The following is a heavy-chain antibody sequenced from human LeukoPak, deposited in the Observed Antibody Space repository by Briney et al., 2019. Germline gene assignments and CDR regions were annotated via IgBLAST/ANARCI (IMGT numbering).Heavy chain of an antibody. Sequence: GGSLRLSCAASRFTFSAYWMSWVRQAPGKGLEWVSYISSSSSTIYYADSVKGRFTISRDNAKNSLYQQMNSLRAEDTAVYYCASGSSLDCSSTSCPLFDYWGQGTLVTVSS. CDR2: ISSSSSTI. V-gene: IGHV3-48*01. CDR1: RFTFSAYW. D-gene: IGHD2-2*01. CDR3: ASGSSLDCSSTSCPLFDY. J-gene: IGHJ4*02.